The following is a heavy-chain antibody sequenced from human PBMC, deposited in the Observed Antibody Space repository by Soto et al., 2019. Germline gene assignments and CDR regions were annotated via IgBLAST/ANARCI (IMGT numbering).Heavy chain of an antibody. Sequence: PSETMSLTCAVSGGSMRSYYWSWIRQPPGKGLEWIGYIYYSGSTNYNPPLKSRVTISVDTSKNQFSLKLSSVTAADTAVYYCARTRAGNWDYYYMDVWGKGTTVTVSS. CDR3: ARTRAGNWDYYYMDV. CDR2: IYYSGST. V-gene: IGHV4-59*01. J-gene: IGHJ6*03. D-gene: IGHD7-27*01. CDR1: GGSMRSYY.